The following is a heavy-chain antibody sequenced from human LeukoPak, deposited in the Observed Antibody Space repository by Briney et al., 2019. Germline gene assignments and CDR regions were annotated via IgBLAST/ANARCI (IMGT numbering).Heavy chain of an antibody. D-gene: IGHD6-13*01. Sequence: ASVKVSCKASGYTFTDFPINWVRLAPGQGLEWMGWIDTNTGNPTYAQGFTGRFVFSLDTSVSTAYLQICSLKAEDTAVYYCARGVGAAAGQNWFDPWGQGTLVTVSS. J-gene: IGHJ5*02. CDR1: GYTFTDFP. V-gene: IGHV7-4-1*01. CDR3: ARGVGAAAGQNWFDP. CDR2: IDTNTGNP.